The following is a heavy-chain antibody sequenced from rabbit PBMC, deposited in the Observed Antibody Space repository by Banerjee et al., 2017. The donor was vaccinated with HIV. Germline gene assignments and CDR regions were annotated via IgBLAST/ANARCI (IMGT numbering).Heavy chain of an antibody. CDR1: GFDLSSNYY. CDR2: IYTSSGST. Sequence: QEQLEESGGGLVKPGASLTLTCTASGFDLSSNYYMCWVRQAPGKGLEWIACIYTSSGSTWYASWAKGRFTISKTSSTTVTLQMTSLTAADTATYFCARRGFGYDDYGDGLGLWGPGTLVTVS. J-gene: IGHJ4*01. CDR3: ARRGFGYDDYGDGLGL. D-gene: IGHD2-1*01. V-gene: IGHV1S45*01.